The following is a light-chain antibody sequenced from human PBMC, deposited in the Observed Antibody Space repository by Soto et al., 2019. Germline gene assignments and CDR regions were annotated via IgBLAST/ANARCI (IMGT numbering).Light chain of an antibody. CDR2: DAS. J-gene: IGKJ2*01. V-gene: IGKV3-20*01. CDR3: QQYGTSPPNT. Sequence: ESVLTQSPDTLSLSPGERATLSCRASQVIMSSHLAWYQQKPGQAPRLLIYDASTRAPGIPDRFSGSGSGTDFTLTISRLEPEDFAVYYCQQYGTSPPNTFGQGTKLEIK. CDR1: QVIMSSH.